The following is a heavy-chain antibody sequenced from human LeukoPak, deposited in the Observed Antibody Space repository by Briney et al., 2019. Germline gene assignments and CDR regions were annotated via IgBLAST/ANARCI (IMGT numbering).Heavy chain of an antibody. V-gene: IGHV4-4*07. CDR1: GGSISSYY. D-gene: IGHD6-13*01. CDR3: ARGSIAAAANWFDP. CDR2: FYTSGST. J-gene: IGHJ5*02. Sequence: SETLSLTCTVSGGSISSYYWSWIRQPAGKGLEWIGRFYTSGSTNYNPSLKGRVTISVDTSKNQFSLKLSSVTAADTAVYYCARGSIAAAANWFDPWGQGTLVTVSS.